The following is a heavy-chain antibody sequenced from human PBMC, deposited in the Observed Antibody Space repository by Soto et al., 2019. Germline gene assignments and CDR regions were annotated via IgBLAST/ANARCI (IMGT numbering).Heavy chain of an antibody. V-gene: IGHV3-15*07. J-gene: IGHJ4*02. D-gene: IGHD6-13*01. CDR2: IKSKSDGGTT. CDR3: TTDGDSWHSAFDH. Sequence: GGSLRLSCAASGFTFSSYAMNWVRQAPGKGLEWVGRIKSKSDGGTTDYGAPVKGRFTISRDDSTNMLYLQMNSLKTEDTAMYYCTTDGDSWHSAFDHWGQGTLVTVSS. CDR1: GFTFSSYA.